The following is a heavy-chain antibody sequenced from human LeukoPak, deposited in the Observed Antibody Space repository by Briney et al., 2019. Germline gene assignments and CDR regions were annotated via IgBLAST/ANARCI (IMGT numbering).Heavy chain of an antibody. V-gene: IGHV4-61*02. J-gene: IGHJ4*02. CDR2: IYTSGST. Sequence: KPSETLSLTCTVSGGSISSGSYYWSWIRQPAGKGLEWIGRIYTSGSTNYNPSLKSRVTISVDTSKNQFSLKLSSVTAADTAVYYCAREGGMVATILGSFDYWGQGTLVTVSS. CDR3: AREGGMVATILGSFDY. D-gene: IGHD5-12*01. CDR1: GGSISSGSYY.